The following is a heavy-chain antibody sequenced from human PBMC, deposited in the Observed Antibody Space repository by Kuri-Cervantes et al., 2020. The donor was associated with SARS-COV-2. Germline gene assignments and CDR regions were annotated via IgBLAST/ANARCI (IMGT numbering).Heavy chain of an antibody. CDR3: AKTYGSGSYDAFDI. V-gene: IGHV3-30*02. Sequence: GESLKISCTASGFTFGDYAMSWVRQAPGKGLEWVAFIRYDGSNKYYADSVKGRFTISRDNSKNTLYLQMSSLRAEDTAVYYCAKTYGSGSYDAFDIWGQGTMVTVSS. D-gene: IGHD3-10*01. CDR1: GFTFGDYA. CDR2: IRYDGSNK. J-gene: IGHJ3*02.